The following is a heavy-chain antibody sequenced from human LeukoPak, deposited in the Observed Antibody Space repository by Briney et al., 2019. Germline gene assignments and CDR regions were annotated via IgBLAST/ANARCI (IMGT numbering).Heavy chain of an antibody. Sequence: SQTLSLTCTVSGGSISSGDYYWSWIRQPPGEGLEWIGYIYYSGSTYYNPSLKSRVTISVDTSKNQFSLKLSSVTAADTAVYYCARQDYYDSRYYFDYWGQGTLVTVSS. CDR1: GGSISSGDYY. CDR3: ARQDYYDSRYYFDY. CDR2: IYYSGST. V-gene: IGHV4-30-4*08. J-gene: IGHJ4*02. D-gene: IGHD3-22*01.